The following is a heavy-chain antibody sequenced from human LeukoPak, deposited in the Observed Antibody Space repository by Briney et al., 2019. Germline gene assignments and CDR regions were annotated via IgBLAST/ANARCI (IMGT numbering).Heavy chain of an antibody. J-gene: IGHJ5*02. Sequence: SETLSLTCTVSGGSISSYYWSWIRQPPGKGLEWIGYIYYSGSTNYNPSLKSRVTISVDTSKNQFSLKLSSVTAADTAVYYCARAHIRGSLFVPSDPWGQGTLVTVSS. CDR2: IYYSGST. V-gene: IGHV4-59*01. CDR1: GGSISSYY. CDR3: ARAHIRGSLFVPSDP. D-gene: IGHD2-8*01.